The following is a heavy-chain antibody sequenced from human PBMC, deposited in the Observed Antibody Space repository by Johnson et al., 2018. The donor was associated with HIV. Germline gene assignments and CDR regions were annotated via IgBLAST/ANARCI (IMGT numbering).Heavy chain of an antibody. CDR3: QGGYISAWYSNAFDI. D-gene: IGHD6-19*01. J-gene: IGHJ3*02. V-gene: IGHV3-49*03. CDR2: IRNKAYGGTT. Sequence: VQLVESGGGLVQPGRSLRLSCTASGFSFGDYGMSWFRQAPVNGLEWVGFIRNKAYGGTTEYAASVNGRFIISRDDSKRIAYLQMNSLKIEDTDVYYCQGGYISAWYSNAFDIWGQGTMVTVSS. CDR1: GFSFGDYG.